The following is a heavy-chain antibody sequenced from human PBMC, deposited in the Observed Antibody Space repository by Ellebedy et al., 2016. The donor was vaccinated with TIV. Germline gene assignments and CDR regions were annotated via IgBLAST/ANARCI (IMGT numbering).Heavy chain of an antibody. CDR2: ISSNGGST. V-gene: IGHV3-64D*06. J-gene: IGHJ4*02. CDR3: VKVRGSGSKGYFDY. CDR1: GFTFSSYA. D-gene: IGHD3-10*01. Sequence: GGSLRLXCAASGFTFSSYAMHWVRQAPGKGLEYVSAISSNGGSTYYADSVKGRFTISRDNSKNTLYLQMSSLRAEDTAVYYCVKVRGSGSKGYFDYWGQGTLVTVSS.